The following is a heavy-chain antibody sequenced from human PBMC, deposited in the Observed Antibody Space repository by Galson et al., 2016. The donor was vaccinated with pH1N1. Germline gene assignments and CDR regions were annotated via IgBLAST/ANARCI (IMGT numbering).Heavy chain of an antibody. CDR2: ISWNRGAI. J-gene: IGHJ6*02. V-gene: IGHV3-9*01. CDR1: GFTFEDFA. Sequence: LRLSCAASGFTFEDFALHWVRQGPGKGLEWVSGISWNRGAIDYAESVKGRFTISRDNAKNSLYLQMDSLRAEDTALYYCARDHDFGDSDPSHYYYGMDVWGQGTTVTVSS. CDR3: ARDHDFGDSDPSHYYYGMDV. D-gene: IGHD4-17*01.